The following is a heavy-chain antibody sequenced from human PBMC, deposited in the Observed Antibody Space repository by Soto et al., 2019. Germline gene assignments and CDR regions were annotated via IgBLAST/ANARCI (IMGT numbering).Heavy chain of an antibody. CDR3: AKLIMVRGPAAYYFDY. V-gene: IGHV3-23*01. D-gene: IGHD3-10*01. CDR2: ISGSGGST. Sequence: GGSLRLSCAASGFTFSSYAMSWVRQAPGKGLEWVSAISGSGGSTYYADSVKGRFTISRDNSKNTLYLQMNSLRAEDTAVYYCAKLIMVRGPAAYYFDYWGQGTLVTVSS. J-gene: IGHJ4*02. CDR1: GFTFSSYA.